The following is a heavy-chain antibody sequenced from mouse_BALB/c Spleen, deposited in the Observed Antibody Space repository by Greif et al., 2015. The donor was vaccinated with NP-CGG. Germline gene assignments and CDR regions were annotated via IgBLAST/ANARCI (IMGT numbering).Heavy chain of an antibody. CDR2: ISYSGST. J-gene: IGHJ2*01. V-gene: IGHV3-2*02. CDR3: ARHYYGSYYFDY. D-gene: IGHD1-2*01. CDR1: GYSITSDYA. Sequence: VQLQQSGPGLVKPSQSLSLTCTVTGYSITSDYAWNWIRQFPGNKLEWMGYISYSGSTSHNPSLKSRISITRDTSKNQFFLQLNSVTTEDTATYYCARHYYGSYYFDYWGQGTTLTVSS.